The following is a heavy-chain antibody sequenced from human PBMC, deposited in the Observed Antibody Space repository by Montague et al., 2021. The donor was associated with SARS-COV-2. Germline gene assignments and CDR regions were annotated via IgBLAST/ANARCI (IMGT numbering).Heavy chain of an antibody. CDR1: GLPFSVYW. V-gene: IGHV3-7*04. D-gene: IGHD5-12*01. Sequence: SLRLSCVASGLPFSVYWLSWVRPAPVKGLEWVANIKGDGSEKYYVDSVKGRFTISRDNAKNSLYLQLNSLRAEDTAVYYCARGGGGYDYWGQGTLVTVSS. J-gene: IGHJ4*02. CDR2: IKGDGSEK. CDR3: ARGGGGYDY.